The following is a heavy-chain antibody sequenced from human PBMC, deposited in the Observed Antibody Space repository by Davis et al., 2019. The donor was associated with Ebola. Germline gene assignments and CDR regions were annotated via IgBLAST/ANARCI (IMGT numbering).Heavy chain of an antibody. CDR3: ARRRSSRTATVTYFDF. V-gene: IGHV1-8*02. D-gene: IGHD4-17*01. CDR1: GYIFTSFG. Sequence: ASVKISCKASGYIFTSFGLTWVRQAPGQGPEWMGWMNPSSGNAGYVQKFQGRVTMTRNSSITTAYMELRSLRSEDTAVYYCARRRSSRTATVTYFDFWGQGTLVTVSS. CDR2: MNPSSGNA. J-gene: IGHJ4*02.